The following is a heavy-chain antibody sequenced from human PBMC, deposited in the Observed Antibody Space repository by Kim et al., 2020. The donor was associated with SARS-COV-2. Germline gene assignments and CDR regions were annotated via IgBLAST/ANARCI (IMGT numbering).Heavy chain of an antibody. CDR1: GGTFSSYA. CDR3: ARDLCGQLVHSYYYYYYGMDV. Sequence: SVKVSCKASGGTFSSYAISWVRQAPGQGLEWMGGIIPIFGTANYAQKFQGRVTITADESTSTAYMELSSLRSEDTAVYYCARDLCGQLVHSYYYYYYGMDVWGQGTTVTVSS. V-gene: IGHV1-69*13. CDR2: IIPIFGTA. J-gene: IGHJ6*02. D-gene: IGHD6-6*01.